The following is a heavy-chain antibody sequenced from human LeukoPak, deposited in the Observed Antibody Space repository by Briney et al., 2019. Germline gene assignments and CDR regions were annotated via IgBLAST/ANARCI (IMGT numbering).Heavy chain of an antibody. Sequence: PGGSLRLSCADSGFTFSSYGMHWVRQAPGKGLEWVAVISYDGSNKYYADSVKGRFTISRDNSKNTLYLQMNSLRAEDTAVYYCRSTDSVSPTLGAFYIWGQATMVTVSS. V-gene: IGHV3-30*03. CDR3: RSTDSVSPTLGAFYI. CDR1: GFTFSSYG. D-gene: IGHD3-10*01. J-gene: IGHJ3*02. CDR2: ISYDGSNK.